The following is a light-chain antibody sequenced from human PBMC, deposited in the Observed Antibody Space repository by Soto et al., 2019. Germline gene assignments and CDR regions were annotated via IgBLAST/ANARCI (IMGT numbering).Light chain of an antibody. CDR3: FSYAGDSVYV. Sequence: QSVLTQPASVSGSSRQSITISCTGTNSDVGSYNLVSWFQQHPGKAPKLVIYEVTKRPSGVSDRFSGSKSGNTASLTISGLQAEDEADYYCFSYAGDSVYVFGTGTKLTVL. J-gene: IGLJ1*01. CDR2: EVT. V-gene: IGLV2-23*02. CDR1: NSDVGSYNL.